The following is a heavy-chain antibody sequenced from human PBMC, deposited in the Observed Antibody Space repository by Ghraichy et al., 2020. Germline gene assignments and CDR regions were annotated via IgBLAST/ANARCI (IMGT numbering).Heavy chain of an antibody. Sequence: SETLSLTCTVSGGSISSGSYYWSWIRQPAGKGLEWIGRIYTSGSTNYNPSLKSRVTISVDTSKNQFSLKLSSVTAADTAVYYCARAPSTMIGSYYYYGMDVWGQGTTVTVSS. CDR2: IYTSGST. D-gene: IGHD3-22*01. V-gene: IGHV4-61*02. CDR3: ARAPSTMIGSYYYYGMDV. J-gene: IGHJ6*02. CDR1: GGSISSGSYY.